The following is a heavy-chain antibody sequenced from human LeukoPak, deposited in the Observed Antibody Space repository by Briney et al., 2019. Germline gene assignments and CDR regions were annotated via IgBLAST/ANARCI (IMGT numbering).Heavy chain of an antibody. CDR2: IIPIFGTA. V-gene: IGHV1-69*05. J-gene: IGHJ4*02. CDR3: ARALFGVPDY. Sequence: ASVKVSCKASGGTFSSYAISWVRQAPGQGLEWMGGIIPIFGTANYAQKFQGRVTITRNTSISTAYMELSSLRSEDTAVYYCARALFGVPDYWGQGTLVTVSS. D-gene: IGHD3-3*01. CDR1: GGTFSSYA.